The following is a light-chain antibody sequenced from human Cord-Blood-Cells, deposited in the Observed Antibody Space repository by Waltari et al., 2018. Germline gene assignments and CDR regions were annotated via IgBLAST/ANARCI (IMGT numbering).Light chain of an antibody. J-gene: IGKJ1*01. CDR2: DAS. CDR1: QSVSSY. V-gene: IGKV3-11*01. Sequence: IVLTHSPATLSLSPGDRATLSYRASQSVSSYLAWYQQKPDQAPRLLIYDASNRATGIPARFSGSGSGTDFTLTISSLEPEDFAVYYCQQRSNWQTFGQGTKVEIK. CDR3: QQRSNWQT.